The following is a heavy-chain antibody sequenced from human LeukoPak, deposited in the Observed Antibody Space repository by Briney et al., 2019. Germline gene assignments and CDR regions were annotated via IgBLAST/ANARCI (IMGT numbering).Heavy chain of an antibody. V-gene: IGHV4-39*07. CDR3: AREYYYDSSGYYQDAFDI. Sequence: SETLSLTCTVSGGSISGSSYYWGWIRQPPGKGLEWIGSIYYSGSTYYNPSLKSRVTISVDTSKNQSSLKLSSVTAADTAVYYCAREYYYDSSGYYQDAFDIWGQGTMVTVSS. J-gene: IGHJ3*02. D-gene: IGHD3-22*01. CDR2: IYYSGST. CDR1: GGSISGSSYY.